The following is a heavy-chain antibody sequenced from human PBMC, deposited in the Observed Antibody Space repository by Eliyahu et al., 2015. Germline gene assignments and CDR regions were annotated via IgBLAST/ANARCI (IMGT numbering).Heavy chain of an antibody. CDR1: GFXFRGYS. CDR3: AGGHSSNWRSLDY. Sequence: EVQLVESGGGLVQPGGSLRLSCAASGFXFRGYSMTWVXQAPGKGLEWVSFITSTSTFIYYADSVKGRFTISRDNAKNSLYLQMNSLKAEDTAVYYCAGGHSSNWRSLDYWGQGTLVTVSS. J-gene: IGHJ4*02. D-gene: IGHD6-13*01. CDR2: ITSTSTFI. V-gene: IGHV3-21*02.